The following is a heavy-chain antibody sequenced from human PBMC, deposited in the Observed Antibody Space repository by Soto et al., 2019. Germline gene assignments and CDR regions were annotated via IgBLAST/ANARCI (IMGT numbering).Heavy chain of an antibody. CDR3: ARERCRVGDYDFDY. D-gene: IGHD4-17*01. Sequence: QVQLVESGGGVVQPGRSLRLSCAASGFTFSSYGMHWVRQAPGKGLEWVAVIWYDGSNKYYADSVKGRFTISRDNSKNTLYLQMNSLRAEDTAVYYCARERCRVGDYDFDYWGQGTLVTVSS. V-gene: IGHV3-33*01. CDR2: IWYDGSNK. CDR1: GFTFSSYG. J-gene: IGHJ4*02.